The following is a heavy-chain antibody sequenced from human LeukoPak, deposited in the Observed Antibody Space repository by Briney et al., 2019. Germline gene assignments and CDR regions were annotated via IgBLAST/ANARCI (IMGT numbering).Heavy chain of an antibody. J-gene: IGHJ3*02. CDR2: INGNGGST. D-gene: IGHD2-2*01. CDR3: AREREYQFHGDAFDI. V-gene: IGHV3-64*01. CDR1: GFTFSSCV. Sequence: GGSLRLSCAASGFTFSSCVMHWVRQAPGKGLEYVSAINGNGGSTYYANSVKGRFNISRDNSKNTLYLQMGSLRTEDMAVYYCAREREYQFHGDAFDIWGQGTMVTVSS.